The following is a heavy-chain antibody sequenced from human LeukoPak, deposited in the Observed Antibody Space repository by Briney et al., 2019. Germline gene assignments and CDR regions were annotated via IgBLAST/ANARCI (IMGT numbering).Heavy chain of an antibody. CDR1: GGSISSYY. J-gene: IGHJ6*03. V-gene: IGHV4-59*01. D-gene: IGHD6-6*01. CDR2: IYYSGST. CDR3: ARAVAARRDHYYYYYMDV. Sequence: SETLSLTCTVSGGSISSYYWSWIRQPPGKGLEWIGYIYYSGSTNYNPSLKSRVTISVDTPKYQFSLKLSSVTAADTAVYYCARAVAARRDHYYYYYMDVWGKGTTVTVSS.